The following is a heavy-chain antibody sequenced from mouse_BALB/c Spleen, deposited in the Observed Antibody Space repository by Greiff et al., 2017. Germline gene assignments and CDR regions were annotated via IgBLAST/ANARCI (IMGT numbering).Heavy chain of an antibody. V-gene: IGHV7-3*02. J-gene: IGHJ3*01. CDR3: ARAQTGTFAY. D-gene: IGHD4-1*01. CDR2: IRNKANGYTT. CDR1: GFTFTDYY. Sequence: EVQRVESGGGLVQPGGSLRLSCATSGFTFTDYYMSWVRQPPGKALEWLGFIRNKANGYTTEYSASVKGRFTISRDNSQSILYLQMNTLRAEDSATYYCARAQTGTFAYWGQGTLVTVSA.